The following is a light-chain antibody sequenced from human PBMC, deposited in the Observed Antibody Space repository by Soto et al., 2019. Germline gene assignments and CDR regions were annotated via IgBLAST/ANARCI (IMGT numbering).Light chain of an antibody. V-gene: IGKV3D-15*01. Sequence: VLTQSPATLSLSPGERATLSCRASQSVSSYLAWYQQKPGQAPRLLIYGASSRATGIPDRFSGSGSGTDFTLTISSLQSEDFAVYYCQQYNNWRSWTFGQGTKVDIK. CDR2: GAS. CDR1: QSVSSY. J-gene: IGKJ1*01. CDR3: QQYNNWRSWT.